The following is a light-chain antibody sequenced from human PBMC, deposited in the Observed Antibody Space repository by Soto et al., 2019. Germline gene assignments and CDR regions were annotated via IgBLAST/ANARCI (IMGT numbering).Light chain of an antibody. CDR3: QQYNNWPPIT. CDR2: GAS. Sequence: EIVLTQSPATLSVSPGERATLSCRASQSVSSNLAWYHQNTDQPPRLLIYGASTRATGIPARFSGGGSGTEFTITISSLQYEDFAVYYCQQYNNWPPITFGQGTRVEIK. V-gene: IGKV3-15*01. CDR1: QSVSSN. J-gene: IGKJ5*01.